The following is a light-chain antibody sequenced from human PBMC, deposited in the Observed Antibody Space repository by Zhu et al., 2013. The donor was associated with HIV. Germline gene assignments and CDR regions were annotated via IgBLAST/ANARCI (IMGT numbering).Light chain of an antibody. CDR3: AAWNDNLNGNYV. J-gene: IGLJ1*01. CDR2: DNN. Sequence: QSVLTQPPSVSAAPGQKVSISCSGSSSNIGNNYVSWFQHLPGTAPKLLIYDNNKRPSGIPDRFSGSKSGTSASLAISGLQSEDEADYYCAAWNDNLNGNYVFGTGTKVTVL. CDR1: SSNIGNNY. V-gene: IGLV1-51*01.